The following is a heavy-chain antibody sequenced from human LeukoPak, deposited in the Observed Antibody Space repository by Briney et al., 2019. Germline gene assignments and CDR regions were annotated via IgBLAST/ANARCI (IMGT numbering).Heavy chain of an antibody. CDR1: GFTFTNAW. D-gene: IGHD5-18*01. CDR2: IKSKTDGGTA. Sequence: GGSLRLSCAASGFTFTNAWMTWVRQAPGKGLEWVGLIKSKTDGGTADYAAPVKDRFTISRDDSKSTLYLQMNSLKAEDTAVYYCTTGAWIQLWLADYWGRGTPVTVSS. V-gene: IGHV3-15*01. J-gene: IGHJ4*02. CDR3: TTGAWIQLWLADY.